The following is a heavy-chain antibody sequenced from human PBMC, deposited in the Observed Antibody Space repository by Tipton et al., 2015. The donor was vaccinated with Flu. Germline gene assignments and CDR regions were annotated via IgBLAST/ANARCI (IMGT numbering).Heavy chain of an antibody. Sequence: TLSLTCTVSGGSIISGGYSWNWIRQHPGKGLEWIGNIYYSGSTYYNPSLKSHILISIDTSKNQFSLRLSSVTAADTAVYYCASSIYYGSGRSLDYWGQGALVTVSS. CDR2: IYYSGST. CDR1: GGSIISGGYS. CDR3: ASSIYYGSGRSLDY. D-gene: IGHD3-10*01. J-gene: IGHJ4*02. V-gene: IGHV4-31*01.